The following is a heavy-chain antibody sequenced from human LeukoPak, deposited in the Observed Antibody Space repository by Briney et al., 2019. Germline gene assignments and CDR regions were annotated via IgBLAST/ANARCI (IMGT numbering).Heavy chain of an antibody. Sequence: ASVKVSCTASGYTFTSYGISWVRQAPGQGLEWMGWISAYNGNTNYAQKLQGRVTMTTDTSTSTAYTELRSLRSDDTAVYYCARRGIRAGMDVWGQGTTVTVSS. CDR3: ARRGIRAGMDV. J-gene: IGHJ6*02. CDR1: GYTFTSYG. CDR2: ISAYNGNT. V-gene: IGHV1-18*01. D-gene: IGHD3-10*01.